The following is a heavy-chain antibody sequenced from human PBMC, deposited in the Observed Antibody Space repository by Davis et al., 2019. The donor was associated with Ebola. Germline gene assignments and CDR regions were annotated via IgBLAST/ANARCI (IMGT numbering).Heavy chain of an antibody. J-gene: IGHJ4*02. V-gene: IGHV3-9*01. CDR2: ISWNSGSI. D-gene: IGHD6-13*01. CDR1: GFTFDDYA. Sequence: GGSLRLSCAASGFTFDDYAMHWVRQAPGKGLEWVSGISWNSGSIGYADSVKGRFTISRDNAKNSLYLQMNSLRAEDTAVYYCARVRQLYSSSWYYFDYWGQGTLVTVSS. CDR3: ARVRQLYSSSWYYFDY.